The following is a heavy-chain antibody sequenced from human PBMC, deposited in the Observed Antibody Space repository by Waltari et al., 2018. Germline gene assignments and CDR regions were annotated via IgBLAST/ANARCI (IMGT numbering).Heavy chain of an antibody. CDR2: IYYSGDT. J-gene: IGHJ2*01. Sequence: QLQLQESGPGLVKPSETLSLTCSVSGDSIISTYYYWGWIRQPPGKGLEWIGSIYYSGDTFYSPYLRSRVTISVDPSKNQFSLKLTSVTAADTALYYCARVTSEFRSPYFYFDLWGRGTLVTVSA. CDR3: ARVTSEFRSPYFYFDL. V-gene: IGHV4-39*07. CDR1: GDSIISTYYY.